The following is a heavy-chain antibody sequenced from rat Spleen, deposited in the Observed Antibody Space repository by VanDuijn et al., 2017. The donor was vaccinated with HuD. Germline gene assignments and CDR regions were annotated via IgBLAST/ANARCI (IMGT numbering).Heavy chain of an antibody. CDR2: ITDTGDST. Sequence: EVQLVESGGGLVQPGRSLKLSCVASGFTFSNYWMTWIRRAPGKGLEWVASITDTGDSTYYPDSVKGRFTISRDNAKSTLYLQMNSLRSEDTATYYCTAGGGYWDYWGQGTLVTVSS. V-gene: IGHV5-31*01. J-gene: IGHJ3*01. D-gene: IGHD1-11*01. CDR1: GFTFSNYW. CDR3: TAGGGYWDY.